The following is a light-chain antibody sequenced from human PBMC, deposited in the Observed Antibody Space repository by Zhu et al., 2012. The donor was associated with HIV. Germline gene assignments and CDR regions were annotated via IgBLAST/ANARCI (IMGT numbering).Light chain of an antibody. CDR1: QSISSW. Sequence: IQMTQSPSTLSASVGDRATITCRASQSISSWLAWYQQKPGKAPKLLIYKASSLESGVPSRFSGSGSGTEFTLTISSLQPDDFATYYCQQYNSYPTFGQGTKVEIK. CDR2: KAS. J-gene: IGKJ1*01. CDR3: QQYNSYPT. V-gene: IGKV1-5*03.